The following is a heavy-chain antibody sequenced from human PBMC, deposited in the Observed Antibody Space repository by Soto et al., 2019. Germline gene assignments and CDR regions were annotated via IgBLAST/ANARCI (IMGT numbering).Heavy chain of an antibody. Sequence: QVQLVQSGAEVKKPGASVKVSCKASGYTFTSYYMHWVRQASGQGLEWMGIINPSGGSTSYAQKFQGRGTMTRDTSTSTVYMELSSLRSEDTAVYYCARDFIIRRTSPLGEWFDPWGQGTLVTVSS. J-gene: IGHJ5*02. CDR2: INPSGGST. D-gene: IGHD2-2*01. CDR1: GYTFTSYY. CDR3: ARDFIIRRTSPLGEWFDP. V-gene: IGHV1-46*03.